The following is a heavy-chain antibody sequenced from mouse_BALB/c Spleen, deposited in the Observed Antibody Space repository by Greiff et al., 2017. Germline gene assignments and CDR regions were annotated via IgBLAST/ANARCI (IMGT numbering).Heavy chain of an antibody. CDR1: GFTFSSYG. CDR3: ARDDGDCYGSSNDCYAMDY. J-gene: IGHJ4*01. D-gene: IGHD1-1*01. CDR2: INSNGGST. Sequence: EVKLMESGGGLVQPGGSLKLSCAASGFTFSSYGMSWVRQTPDKRLELVATINSNGGSTYYPDIVKGRFTISRDTAKNTLYLQMSSLKSEDTAMYSCARDDGDCYGSSNDCYAMDYWGQGTSVTVSS. V-gene: IGHV5-6-3*01.